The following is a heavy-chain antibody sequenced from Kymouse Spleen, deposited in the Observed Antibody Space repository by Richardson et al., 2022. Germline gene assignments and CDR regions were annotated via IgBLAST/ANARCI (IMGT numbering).Heavy chain of an antibody. CDR3: TNIPRGASLFDY. Sequence: EVQLVESGGGLVKPGGSLRLSCAASGFTFSNAWMSWVRQAPGKGLEWVGRIKSKTDGGTTDYAAPVKGRFTISRDDSKNTLYLQMNSLKTEDTAVYYCTNIPRGASLFDYWGQGTLVTVSS. CDR2: IKSKTDGGTT. D-gene: IGHD1-26*01. V-gene: IGHV3-15*01. J-gene: IGHJ4*02. CDR1: GFTFSNAW.